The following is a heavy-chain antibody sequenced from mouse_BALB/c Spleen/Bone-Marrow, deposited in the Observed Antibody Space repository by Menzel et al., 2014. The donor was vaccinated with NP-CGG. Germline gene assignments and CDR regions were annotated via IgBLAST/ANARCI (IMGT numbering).Heavy chain of an antibody. Sequence: EVQLQQSGAELVKPGASVKLSCTASGFNIKDTYMHWVKQRPEQGLEWIGRIDPANGNTKYDPKFQGKATITADTSSNPAYLQLSSLTSEDTAVYYCASYDYGYYFDYWGQGTTLTGSS. CDR3: ASYDYGYYFDY. V-gene: IGHV14-3*02. J-gene: IGHJ2*01. D-gene: IGHD2-4*01. CDR1: GFNIKDTY. CDR2: IDPANGNT.